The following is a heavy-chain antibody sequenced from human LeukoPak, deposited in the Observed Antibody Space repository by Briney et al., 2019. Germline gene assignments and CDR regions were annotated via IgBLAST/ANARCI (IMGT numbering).Heavy chain of an antibody. Sequence: SETLSLTCTVSGYSISSGYYWGWIRPPPGKGLEWIGSIYHSGSTYYNPSLKSRVTISVDTSKNQFSLKLSSVTAADTAVYYCARDRGYYYGSGSLIRRSFFDYWGQGTLVTVSS. J-gene: IGHJ4*02. V-gene: IGHV4-38-2*02. D-gene: IGHD3-10*01. CDR3: ARDRGYYYGSGSLIRRSFFDY. CDR1: GYSISSGYY. CDR2: IYHSGST.